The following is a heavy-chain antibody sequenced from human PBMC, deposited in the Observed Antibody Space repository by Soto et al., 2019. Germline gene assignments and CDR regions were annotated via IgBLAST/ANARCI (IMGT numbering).Heavy chain of an antibody. CDR3: AKDGGRYYYDSSGYPPY. Sequence: GGSLRLSCAASGFTFSSYAMSWVRHAPGKGLEWVSAISGSGGSTYYADSVKGRFTISRDNSKNTLYLQMNSLRAEDTAVYYCAKDGGRYYYDSSGYPPYWGQGTLVTVSS. J-gene: IGHJ4*02. D-gene: IGHD3-22*01. CDR1: GFTFSSYA. V-gene: IGHV3-23*01. CDR2: ISGSGGST.